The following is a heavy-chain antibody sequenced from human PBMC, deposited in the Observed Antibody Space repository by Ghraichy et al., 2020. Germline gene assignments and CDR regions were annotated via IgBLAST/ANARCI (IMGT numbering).Heavy chain of an antibody. CDR3: ARLGDCSGGSCRYYFDY. J-gene: IGHJ4*02. CDR1: GGSFSGYY. D-gene: IGHD2-15*01. V-gene: IGHV4-34*01. CDR2: INHSGST. Sequence: SETLSLTCAVYGGSFSGYYWSWIRQPPGKGLEWIGEINHSGSTNYNPSLKSRVTISVDTSKNQFSLKLSSVTAADTAVYYCARLGDCSGGSCRYYFDYWGQGTLVTVSS.